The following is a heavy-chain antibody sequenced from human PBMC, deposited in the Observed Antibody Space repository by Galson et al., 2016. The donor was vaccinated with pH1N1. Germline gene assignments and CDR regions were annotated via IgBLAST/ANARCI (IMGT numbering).Heavy chain of an antibody. V-gene: IGHV3-48*03. CDR2: IDSSGSIT. D-gene: IGHD5-24*01. J-gene: IGHJ4*02. CDR3: VREIRDDYNYGNFDY. Sequence: SLRLSCAASGFRFETYEMHWVRQAPGKGLEWISYIDSSGSITNNADSVRGRFTISRDNAKNSLFLQMDSLRAEDTAIYYCVREIRDDYNYGNFDYWGQGTLVTVSS. CDR1: GFRFETYE.